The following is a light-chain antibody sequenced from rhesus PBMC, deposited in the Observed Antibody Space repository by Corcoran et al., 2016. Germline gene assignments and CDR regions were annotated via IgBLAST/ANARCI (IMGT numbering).Light chain of an antibody. CDR1: HIGSRY. J-gene: IGLJ1*01. CDR3: QVWDRDTYI. CDR2: ADN. Sequence: SYGLTQPPSVSAASGETARITCGGGHIGSRYVHWYQQKPPQAPVQVIYADNKRPSGTPGRFTGSNSWHTATLTLSGVEAGDEADYCCQVWDRDTYIFGVGTRLIVL. V-gene: IGLV3-25*01.